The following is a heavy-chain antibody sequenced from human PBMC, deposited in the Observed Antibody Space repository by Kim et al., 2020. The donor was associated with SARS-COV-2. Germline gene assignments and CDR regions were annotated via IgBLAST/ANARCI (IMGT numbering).Heavy chain of an antibody. CDR1: GFTFSSYA. V-gene: IGHV3-23*01. CDR2: ISGSGGST. Sequence: GGSLRLSCAASGFTFSSYAMSWVRQAPGKGLEWVSVISGSGGSTYYADSVKGRITMSRDNSKNTLYPQMTSLRGEDTAVYYCAKKGKYCTGGSCQYYYDYGLDVWGQGTTVTVSS. CDR3: AKKGKYCTGGSCQYYYDYGLDV. J-gene: IGHJ6*01. D-gene: IGHD2-15*01.